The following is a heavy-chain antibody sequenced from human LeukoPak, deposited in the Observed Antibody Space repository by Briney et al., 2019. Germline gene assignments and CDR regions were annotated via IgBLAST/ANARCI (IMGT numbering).Heavy chain of an antibody. Sequence: SETLSLTCTVSGGSIRSSSYYWGWIRQPPGKGLEWIGCIYYTGSTYYNPSLKSRVTISVDTSKNQFSLKLSSVTAADTAVYYCARQYGDYALYYYYYMDVWGKGTTVTVSS. D-gene: IGHD4-17*01. CDR3: ARQYGDYALYYYYYMDV. J-gene: IGHJ6*03. CDR1: GGSIRSSSYY. CDR2: IYYTGST. V-gene: IGHV4-39*01.